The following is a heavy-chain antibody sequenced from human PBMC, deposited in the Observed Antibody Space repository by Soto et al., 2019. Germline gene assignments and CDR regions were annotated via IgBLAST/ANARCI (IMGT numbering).Heavy chain of an antibody. CDR2: ISGSGDST. Sequence: EVQLLDSGGGLAQPGGSLRLSCAASGFTFSTYAMSWVRQAPGKGLEWVSTISGSGDSTYYANSVKGRFTISRDNSRNTLDLQMNSLRVEDTAVYYCAKGGEGSCSKTSCLYFSDYWGQGTLVTVSS. V-gene: IGHV3-23*01. CDR3: AKGGEGSCSKTSCLYFSDY. D-gene: IGHD2-2*01. CDR1: GFTFSTYA. J-gene: IGHJ4*02.